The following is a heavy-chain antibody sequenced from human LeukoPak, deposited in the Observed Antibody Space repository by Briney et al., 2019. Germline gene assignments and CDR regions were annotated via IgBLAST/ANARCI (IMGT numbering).Heavy chain of an antibody. D-gene: IGHD3-3*01. Sequence: SETLSLTCTVSGGFISSGGYYWSWIRQHPGKGLEWIGYIYYSGSTYYNPSLKSRVTISVDTSKNQFSLKLSSVTAADTAVYYCARTSDSGWFDPWGQGTLVTVSS. V-gene: IGHV4-31*03. CDR2: IYYSGST. J-gene: IGHJ5*02. CDR1: GGFISSGGYY. CDR3: ARTSDSGWFDP.